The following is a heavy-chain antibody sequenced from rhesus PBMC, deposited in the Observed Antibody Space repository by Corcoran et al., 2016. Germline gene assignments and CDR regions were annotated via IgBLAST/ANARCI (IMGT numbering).Heavy chain of an antibody. V-gene: IGHV4-106*01. J-gene: IGHJ4*01. CDR1: GGSISDNYY. CDR2: IYGSGGGT. Sequence: QVQLQESGPGLVKPSETLSLTCAVSGGSISDNYYWSWIRQPPGKGLEWIGYIYGSGGGTNYNPSLNTRVTISIDTSKNQFSLKLSSVTAADTAVYYCARVYWQLVDYWGQGVLVTVSS. CDR3: ARVYWQLVDY. D-gene: IGHD6-13*01.